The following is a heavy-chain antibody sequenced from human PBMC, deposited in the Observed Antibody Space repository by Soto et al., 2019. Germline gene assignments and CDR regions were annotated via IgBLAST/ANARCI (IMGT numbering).Heavy chain of an antibody. Sequence: ASVKVSCKASGGTFSSYAISWVRQAPGQGLEWMGGIIPIFGTANYAQKFQGRVTITADESTSTAYMELSSLRSEDTAVYYCARSSTIFVYSVVYYGMDVWGQGTTVTVSS. CDR3: ARSSTIFVYSVVYYGMDV. CDR1: GGTFSSYA. CDR2: IIPIFGTA. V-gene: IGHV1-69*13. D-gene: IGHD3-3*01. J-gene: IGHJ6*02.